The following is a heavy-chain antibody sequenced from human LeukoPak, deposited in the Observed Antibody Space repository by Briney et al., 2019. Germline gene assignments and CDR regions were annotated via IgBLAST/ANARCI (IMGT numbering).Heavy chain of an antibody. V-gene: IGHV3-21*01. CDR2: ISSSSSYI. J-gene: IGHJ4*03. CDR3: AKGCPYFFRLEG. D-gene: IGHD2/OR15-2a*01. Sequence: GGSLRLSCAASGFTFSSYSMNWVRQAPGKGLEWVSSISSSSSYIYYADSVKGRFTISRDNAKNSLYLQMNSLRAEDTAVYYRAKGCPYFFRLEGWGQKTLGTGSS. CDR1: GFTFSSYS.